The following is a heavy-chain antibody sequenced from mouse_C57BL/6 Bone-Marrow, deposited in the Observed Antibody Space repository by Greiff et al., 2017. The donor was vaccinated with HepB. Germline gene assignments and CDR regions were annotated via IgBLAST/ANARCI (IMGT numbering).Heavy chain of an antibody. CDR2: ISNGGGST. Sequence: DVKLVESGGGLVQPGGSLKLSCAASGFTFSDYYMYWVRQTPEKRLEWVAYISNGGGSTYYPDTVKGRFTISRDNAKNTLYLQMSRLTSEDTAMYYCARHDGYDESFAYWGQGTLVTVSA. V-gene: IGHV5-12*01. CDR1: GFTFSDYY. J-gene: IGHJ3*01. CDR3: ARHDGYDESFAY. D-gene: IGHD2-2*01.